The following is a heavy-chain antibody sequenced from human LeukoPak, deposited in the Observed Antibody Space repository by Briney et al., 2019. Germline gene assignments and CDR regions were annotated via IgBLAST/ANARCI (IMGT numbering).Heavy chain of an antibody. V-gene: IGHV3-21*01. D-gene: IGHD6-19*01. CDR1: GFTFSSYS. Sequence: GGSLRLSCAASGFTFSSYSMNWVRQAPGKGLEWVSSISSSSSYIYYADSVKGRFTISRDNAKNSLYLQMNSLRAEDTAVYYCARDFGSSIGYFDYWGQGTLVTVSS. CDR2: ISSSSSYI. CDR3: ARDFGSSIGYFDY. J-gene: IGHJ4*02.